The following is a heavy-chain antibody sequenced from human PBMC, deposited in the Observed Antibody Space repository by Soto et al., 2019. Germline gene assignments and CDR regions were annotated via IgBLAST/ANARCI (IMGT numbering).Heavy chain of an antibody. J-gene: IGHJ5*02. V-gene: IGHV1-2*02. Sequence: ASVKVSCKASGYTFTDYYINWVRQAPGQGLEWMGWINPNSGGTNYAQNFQGRVTMTRDTSISTAYMDLSRLKSDDTAVYYCARSNSYYKDWFGPWGQGTLVTV. CDR3: ARSNSYYKDWFGP. D-gene: IGHD5-18*01. CDR1: GYTFTDYY. CDR2: INPNSGGT.